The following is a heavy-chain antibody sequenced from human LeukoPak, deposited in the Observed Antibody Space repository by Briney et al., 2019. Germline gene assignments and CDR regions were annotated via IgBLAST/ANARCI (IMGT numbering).Heavy chain of an antibody. CDR2: IYTSGST. Sequence: SETLSLTCPVSGGSITSYYCSWMRQPAGKGLEWIGRIYTSGSTNYNPSLKSRVSMSVDTSKNQVSLKLSSVTAADTAVYYCARDQSAAGYWYFDHWGRGTLVSVSS. CDR1: GGSITSYY. CDR3: ARDQSAAGYWYFDH. V-gene: IGHV4-4*07. J-gene: IGHJ2*01. D-gene: IGHD6-19*01.